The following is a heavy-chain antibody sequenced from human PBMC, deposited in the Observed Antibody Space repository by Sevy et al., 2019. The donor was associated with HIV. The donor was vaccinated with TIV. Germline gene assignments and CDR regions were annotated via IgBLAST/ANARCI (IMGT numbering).Heavy chain of an antibody. CDR1: GFTFSDYY. Sequence: GGSLRLSCAASGFTFSDYYMSWIRQAPGKGLEWISYISSHNTYTNYADSVKGRFTISRDNAKNSLYLHMDSLRAEDTAVYYCARARIAASAPYYFDYWGQGTLVTVSS. D-gene: IGHD6-13*01. CDR3: ARARIAASAPYYFDY. V-gene: IGHV3-11*06. CDR2: ISSHNTYT. J-gene: IGHJ4*02.